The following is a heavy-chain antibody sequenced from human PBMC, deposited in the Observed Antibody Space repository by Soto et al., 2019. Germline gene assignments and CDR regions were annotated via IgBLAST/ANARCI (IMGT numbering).Heavy chain of an antibody. J-gene: IGHJ3*01. Sequence: QITLKESGPTLVKPTQTLTLTCIFSGFSLSTNGVGVGWIRQPPGKSLEWLALIYWDDDKRYSPSLKNRLTRTKDTPKTQVVLTMINMDPEDTGTYYCAHRRARTAGRDDAYDVWGQGTLVVVSS. V-gene: IGHV2-5*02. CDR1: GFSLSTNGVG. CDR3: AHRRARTAGRDDAYDV. CDR2: IYWDDDK. D-gene: IGHD6-6*01.